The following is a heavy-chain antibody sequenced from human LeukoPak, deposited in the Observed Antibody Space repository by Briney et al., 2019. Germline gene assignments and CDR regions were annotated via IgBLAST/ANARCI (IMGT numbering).Heavy chain of an antibody. CDR2: IWYDGSKT. CDR1: GFTFSRHG. CDR3: AREASGYYRDF. D-gene: IGHD3-3*01. V-gene: IGHV3-33*01. J-gene: IGHJ4*02. Sequence: GGSLRLSCAASGFTFSRHGMHWVRQAPGKGLDWVAVIWYDGSKTLYADSVKGRFTISRDDSKNTLYLQMNSLRAEDTAVYYCAREASGYYRDFWGQGTLVTVSS.